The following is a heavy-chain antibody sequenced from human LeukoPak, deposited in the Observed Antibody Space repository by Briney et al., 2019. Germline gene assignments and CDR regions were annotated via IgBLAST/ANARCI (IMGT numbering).Heavy chain of an antibody. V-gene: IGHV3-30*02. CDR2: IRYDGSNK. Sequence: GGSLRLSCAASGFTFSSYSMNWVRQAPGKGLEWVAFIRYDGSNKYYADSVKGRFTISRDNSKNTLYLQMNSLRAEDTAVYYCAKDQAPQDIVVVPAYWGQGTLVTVSS. CDR1: GFTFSSYS. J-gene: IGHJ4*02. D-gene: IGHD2-2*01. CDR3: AKDQAPQDIVVVPAY.